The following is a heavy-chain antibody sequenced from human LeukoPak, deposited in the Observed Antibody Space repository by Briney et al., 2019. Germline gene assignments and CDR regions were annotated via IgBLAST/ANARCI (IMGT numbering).Heavy chain of an antibody. D-gene: IGHD6-13*01. Sequence: ASVKVSCKASGYTFTSYGISWVRQAPGQGLEWMGWINPNSGGTNYAQKFQGRVTMTRDTSISTAYMELSRLRSDDTAVYYCAGDSSSWYWGQGTLVTVSS. CDR2: INPNSGGT. V-gene: IGHV1-2*02. CDR3: AGDSSSWY. CDR1: GYTFTSYG. J-gene: IGHJ4*02.